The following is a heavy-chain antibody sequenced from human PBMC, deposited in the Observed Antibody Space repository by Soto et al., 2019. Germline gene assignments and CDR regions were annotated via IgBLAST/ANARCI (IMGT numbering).Heavy chain of an antibody. CDR2: VSPKSGGT. D-gene: IGHD2-8*02. CDR3: AREISGGGTLNWFDP. CDR1: GYNFSDYY. V-gene: IGHV1-2*02. Sequence: EASVKVSCKASGYNFSDYYIHWVRQAPGQGLEWLGWVSPKSGGTNYAQKSKGRVTMTRDTSSNTVYMDLSGLKSDDTAVFYCAREISGGGTLNWFDPWGQGTLVTVSS. J-gene: IGHJ5*02.